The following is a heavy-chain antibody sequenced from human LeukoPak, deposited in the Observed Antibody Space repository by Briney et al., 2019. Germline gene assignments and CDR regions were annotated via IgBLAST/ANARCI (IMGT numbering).Heavy chain of an antibody. D-gene: IGHD3-10*01. V-gene: IGHV4-30-2*01. Sequence: TSETQSLTCTVSGGSISSGGYYWSWIRQPPGKGLEWIGYIYHSGSTYYSPSLKSRVTISVDRSKNQFSLKLSSVTAADTAVYYCARGSTMVRGALFDYWGQGTLVTVSS. CDR2: IYHSGST. CDR1: GGSISSGGYY. J-gene: IGHJ4*02. CDR3: ARGSTMVRGALFDY.